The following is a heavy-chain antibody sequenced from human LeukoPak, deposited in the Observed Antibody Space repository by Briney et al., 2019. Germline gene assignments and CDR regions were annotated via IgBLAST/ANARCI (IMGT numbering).Heavy chain of an antibody. J-gene: IGHJ5*02. Sequence: ASVKVSCKASGYTFTGYYMHWMRQAPGQGLEWMGWINPNSGGTNYAQKLQGRVTMTRDTSISTAYMELSRLRSDDTAVYYCARGITAPDPWGQGTLVTVSS. D-gene: IGHD3-16*01. CDR3: ARGITAPDP. V-gene: IGHV1-2*02. CDR1: GYTFTGYY. CDR2: INPNSGGT.